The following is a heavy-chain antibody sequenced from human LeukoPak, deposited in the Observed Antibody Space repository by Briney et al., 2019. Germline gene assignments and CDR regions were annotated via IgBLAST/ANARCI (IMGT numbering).Heavy chain of an antibody. CDR1: GDSMRSFY. V-gene: IGHV4-59*01. CDR2: ISHSGYT. D-gene: IGHD4-23*01. CDR3: ARGRNDNGGMFFDS. Sequence: PSETLSLTCTVSGDSMRSFYWGWIRQAPGKGLEWIGFISHSGYTSYSPSLKSRVATSVDTSKRHFSLRLSSMTAADTAIYYCARGRNDNGGMFFDSWAQGNLVTVSS. J-gene: IGHJ5*01.